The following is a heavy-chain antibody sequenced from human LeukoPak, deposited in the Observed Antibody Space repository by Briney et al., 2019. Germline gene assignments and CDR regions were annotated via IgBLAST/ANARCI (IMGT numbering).Heavy chain of an antibody. CDR3: TTGLDPYDSSGYYGY. Sequence: GGSLRLSCAASGFTFSDAWMSWVRQAPGKGLEWVGRIKSKTDGGTTDYAAPVEGRFTISRDDSKNTLYLQMNSLKTEDTAVYYCTTGLDPYDSSGYYGYWGQGTLVTVSS. V-gene: IGHV3-15*01. CDR1: GFTFSDAW. D-gene: IGHD3-22*01. J-gene: IGHJ4*02. CDR2: IKSKTDGGTT.